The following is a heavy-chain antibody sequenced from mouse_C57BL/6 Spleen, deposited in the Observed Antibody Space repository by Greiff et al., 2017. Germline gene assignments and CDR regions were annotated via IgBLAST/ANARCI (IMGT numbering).Heavy chain of an antibody. CDR1: GYTFTSYW. J-gene: IGHJ4*01. CDR3: ARGGDGLRLDYAMDY. Sequence: QVQLQQPGTELVKPGASVKLSCKASGYTFTSYWMHWVKQRPGQGLEWIGNINPSNGGTNYNEKFKSKATLTVDKSSSTAYIQLSSLTSEDSAVYYCARGGDGLRLDYAMDYWGQGTSVTVSS. CDR2: INPSNGGT. D-gene: IGHD2-2*01. V-gene: IGHV1-53*01.